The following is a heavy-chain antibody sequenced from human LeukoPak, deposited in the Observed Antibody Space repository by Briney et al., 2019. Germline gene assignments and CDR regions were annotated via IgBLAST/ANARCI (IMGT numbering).Heavy chain of an antibody. J-gene: IGHJ5*02. Sequence: GGSLRLSYAASGFTFSSYSMNWVRQAPGKGLEWVSSISSSSSYIYYADSVKGRFTISRDNAKNSLYLQMNSLRAEDTAVYYCARDPTIFGVVNWFDPWGQGTLVTVSS. CDR2: ISSSSSYI. CDR1: GFTFSSYS. CDR3: ARDPTIFGVVNWFDP. V-gene: IGHV3-21*01. D-gene: IGHD3-3*01.